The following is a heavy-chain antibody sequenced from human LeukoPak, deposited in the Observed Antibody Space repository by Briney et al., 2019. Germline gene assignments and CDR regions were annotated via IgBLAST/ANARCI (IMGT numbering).Heavy chain of an antibody. J-gene: IGHJ5*02. CDR3: ASTYGDYVASHNWFDP. D-gene: IGHD4-17*01. Sequence: SETLSLTCAVYGGSFSGYYWSWIRQPPGKGLEWIGEINHSGSTNYNPSLKSRVTISVDTSKNQFSLKLSSVTAADTAVYYCASTYGDYVASHNWFDPWGRGTLVTVSS. CDR1: GGSFSGYY. CDR2: INHSGST. V-gene: IGHV4-34*01.